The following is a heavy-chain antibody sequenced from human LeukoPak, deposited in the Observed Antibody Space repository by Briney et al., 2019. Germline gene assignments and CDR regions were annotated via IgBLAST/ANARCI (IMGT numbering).Heavy chain of an antibody. Sequence: GASVKDSCKASGYTFTSYGISWVRQAPGQGLEWMGWISAYNGNTNYAQKLQGRVTMTTDTSTSTAYMELRSLRSDDTAVYYCARDSDSSGYLPYYFDYWGQGTLVTVSS. CDR1: GYTFTSYG. V-gene: IGHV1-18*01. D-gene: IGHD3-22*01. CDR2: ISAYNGNT. CDR3: ARDSDSSGYLPYYFDY. J-gene: IGHJ4*02.